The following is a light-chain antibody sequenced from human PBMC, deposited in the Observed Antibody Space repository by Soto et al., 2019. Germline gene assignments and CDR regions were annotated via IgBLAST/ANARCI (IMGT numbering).Light chain of an antibody. Sequence: EIVLTQSPGTLSLSPGERATLSCRASQSVSSNYLAWYQQKPGQAPRLLMYGVSSRTTGLPDRFSGRGSGTDFPPTISRLEPEDFALYYCLQNGSSPWTFGQGTKVEIK. J-gene: IGKJ1*01. CDR3: LQNGSSPWT. CDR2: GVS. V-gene: IGKV3-20*01. CDR1: QSVSSNY.